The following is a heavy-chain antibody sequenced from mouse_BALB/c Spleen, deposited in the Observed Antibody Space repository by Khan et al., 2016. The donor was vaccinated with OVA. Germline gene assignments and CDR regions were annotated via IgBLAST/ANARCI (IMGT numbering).Heavy chain of an antibody. CDR2: IWSDGST. CDR1: GFSLTNYG. Sequence: QVQLKESGPGLAAPSQSLSITCTISGFSLTNYGVHWVRQPPGKGLEWLAVIWSDGSTTYNSALKSRLTITTDNYQSQVFLKMNSLRTDDTAIYVCARQPYYHYNIMDYWGQGTSVTVSS. J-gene: IGHJ4*01. CDR3: ARQPYYHYNIMDY. V-gene: IGHV2-6-1*01. D-gene: IGHD2-10*01.